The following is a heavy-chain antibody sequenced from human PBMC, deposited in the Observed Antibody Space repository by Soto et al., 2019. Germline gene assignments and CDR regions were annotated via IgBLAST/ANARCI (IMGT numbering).Heavy chain of an antibody. CDR2: ISSSSSTI. CDR1: GFTFSSYS. CDR3: AILHVNIVATMGAFDI. V-gene: IGHV3-48*01. D-gene: IGHD5-12*01. Sequence: GGSLRLSCAASGFTFSSYSMNWVRQAPGKGLEWVSYISSSSSTIYYADSVKGRFTISRDNAKNSLYLQMNSLRAEDTAVYYCAILHVNIVATMGAFDIWGQGTMVTVSS. J-gene: IGHJ3*02.